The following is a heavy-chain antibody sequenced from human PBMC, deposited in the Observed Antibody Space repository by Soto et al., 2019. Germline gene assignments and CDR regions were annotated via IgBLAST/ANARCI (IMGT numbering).Heavy chain of an antibody. CDR2: IYYSGST. J-gene: IGHJ6*02. CDR3: ARVKGGTSGKNYGMDV. CDR1: GGSISNYY. Sequence: SETLSLTCTVSGGSISNYYWSWIRQPPGKGLEWIGYIYYSGSTNYNPSLKSRVTISVDTSKNQFSLKLSSVTAADTAVYYCARVKGGTSGKNYGMDVWGQGTTVTVS. V-gene: IGHV4-59*01. D-gene: IGHD2-2*01.